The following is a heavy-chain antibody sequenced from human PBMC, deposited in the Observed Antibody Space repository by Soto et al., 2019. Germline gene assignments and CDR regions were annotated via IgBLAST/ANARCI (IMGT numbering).Heavy chain of an antibody. V-gene: IGHV3-23*01. D-gene: IGHD4-17*01. CDR2: LTPSGGEA. CDR1: GFTFSTYA. J-gene: IGHJ3*02. CDR3: AHPRGYGVFDAYDI. Sequence: GGSLRLSCVASGFTFSTYAMSWVRQAPGKGLEWVSALTPSGGEAYYADSVKGRFTISRDNSMNALYLQMNSLRIEDTAVYYCAHPRGYGVFDAYDIWGQGTMVTVSS.